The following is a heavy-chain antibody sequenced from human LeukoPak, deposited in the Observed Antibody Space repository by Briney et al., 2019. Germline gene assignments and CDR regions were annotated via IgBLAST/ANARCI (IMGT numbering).Heavy chain of an antibody. CDR2: IYKSGTT. CDR3: AREYDGRGYFDY. V-gene: IGHV4-4*02. D-gene: IGHD1-26*01. CDR1: GDSITSTHW. Sequence: SGTQSLTCAVSGDSITSTHWWSWVRQPPGKGLEWIGQIYKSGTTNYTPSLKSRVTMSVDKSKNQFSLKVTSVTAADTAVYYCAREYDGRGYFDYWGQGTLVTVSS. J-gene: IGHJ4*02.